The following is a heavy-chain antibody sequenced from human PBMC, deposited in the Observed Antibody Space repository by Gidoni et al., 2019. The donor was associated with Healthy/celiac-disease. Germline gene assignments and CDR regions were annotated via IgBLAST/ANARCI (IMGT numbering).Heavy chain of an antibody. CDR2: IYYTGST. Sequence: QVHLQESGPGLVKPSQTLSLTCSVSGGSISSDNSYWSWIRQPPGKGLQWIGYIYYTGSTSYNPSLKSRVIISVDTSSNHFSLKLSSVTAADTAVYYCARVLTMVRGDPFDFWGQGTLVIVPS. V-gene: IGHV4-30-4*01. D-gene: IGHD3-10*01. CDR1: GGSISSDNSY. CDR3: ARVLTMVRGDPFDF. J-gene: IGHJ4*02.